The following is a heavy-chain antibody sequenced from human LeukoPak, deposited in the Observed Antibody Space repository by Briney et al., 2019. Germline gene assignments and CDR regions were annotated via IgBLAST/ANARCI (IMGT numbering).Heavy chain of an antibody. D-gene: IGHD2-8*02. CDR3: AKDPGASVSGFHMDV. J-gene: IGHJ6*03. V-gene: IGHV3-30*02. CDR1: GFSFRNYG. Sequence: GGSLRPSCAASGFSFRNYGMHWVRQATGKGLEWVSFIWSDGNNRFYADSVKGRFTISRDNSKNMLFLQMDTLRAEDTALYYCAKDPGASVSGFHMDVWGKGTTVIVSS. CDR2: IWSDGNNR.